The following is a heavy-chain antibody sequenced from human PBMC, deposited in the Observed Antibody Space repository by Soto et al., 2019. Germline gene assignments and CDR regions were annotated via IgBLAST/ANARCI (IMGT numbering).Heavy chain of an antibody. D-gene: IGHD2-2*02. J-gene: IGHJ5*02. CDR3: VRDYPDIVLVPAAITHWFDP. V-gene: IGHV1-69*12. CDR1: GGTFSSYA. Sequence: QVQLVQSGAEVKKPGSSVKVSCKASGGTFSSYAISWVRQAPGQGLEWMGGIIPIFGTANYAQKFQGRVTITADESTSTAYMELSSLRSEDTAVYYCVRDYPDIVLVPAAITHWFDPWGQGTLVTVSS. CDR2: IIPIFGTA.